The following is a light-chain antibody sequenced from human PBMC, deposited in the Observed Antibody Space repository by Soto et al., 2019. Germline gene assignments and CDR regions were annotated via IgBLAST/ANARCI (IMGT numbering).Light chain of an antibody. V-gene: IGKV1-5*01. CDR3: QQYDSFPWT. CDR1: QSISDW. Sequence: DIQMTHSPSTLSASVGDRVTITCRASQSISDWLAWYQQTPGKAPKLLIFDVSSLESGVPSRFSGSGSGTEFTLTISSLQPDDFATYYCQQYDSFPWTFGQGTKVDNK. J-gene: IGKJ1*01. CDR2: DVS.